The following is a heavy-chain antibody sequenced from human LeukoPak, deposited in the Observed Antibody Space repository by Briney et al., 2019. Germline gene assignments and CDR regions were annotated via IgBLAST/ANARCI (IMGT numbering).Heavy chain of an antibody. V-gene: IGHV3-7*04. Sequence: GGSLRLSCAASGFTFSSSWMTWVRQAPGKGLEWVASMNEDGGEIHYVDSVKGRFTISRDNAKNSLYLQMNSLTAEDAAVYYCVRAYHPGGWFDPWGKGTLVTVSS. D-gene: IGHD2-21*01. CDR1: GFTFSSSW. CDR2: MNEDGGEI. CDR3: VRAYHPGGWFDP. J-gene: IGHJ5*02.